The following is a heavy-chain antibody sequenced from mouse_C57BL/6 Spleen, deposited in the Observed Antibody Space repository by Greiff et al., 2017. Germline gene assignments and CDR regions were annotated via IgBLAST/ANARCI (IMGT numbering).Heavy chain of an antibody. J-gene: IGHJ4*01. CDR3: ARPGQLMPPYAMDY. CDR1: GFTFSDYG. Sequence: EVQGVESGGGLVKPGGSLKLSCAASGFTFSDYGMHWVRQAPEKGLEWVAYISGGSSTIYYADTVKGRFTISRNNAKNTLFLQMTSLRYEDTAMYYCARPGQLMPPYAMDYWGQGTSVTVSS. V-gene: IGHV5-17*01. D-gene: IGHD3-2*02. CDR2: ISGGSSTI.